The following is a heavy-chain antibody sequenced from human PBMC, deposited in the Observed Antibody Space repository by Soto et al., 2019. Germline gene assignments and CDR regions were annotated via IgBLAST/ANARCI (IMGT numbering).Heavy chain of an antibody. V-gene: IGHV4-31*03. CDR3: ARYYDILPGHDAFDI. D-gene: IGHD3-9*01. CDR1: GCSISSGGYY. J-gene: IGHJ3*02. CDR2: IYYSGST. Sequence: TLSLTCTVSGCSISSGGYYWSWIRQHPGKGLEWIGYIYYSGSTYYNPSLKSRVTISVDTSKNQFSLKLSSVTAADTAVYYCARYYDILPGHDAFDIWGQGTMVTVSS.